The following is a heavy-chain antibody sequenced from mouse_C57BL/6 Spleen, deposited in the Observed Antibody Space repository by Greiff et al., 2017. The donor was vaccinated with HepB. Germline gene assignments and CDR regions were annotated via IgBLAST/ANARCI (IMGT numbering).Heavy chain of an antibody. CDR3: ARLDAMDY. J-gene: IGHJ4*01. CDR2: IYPGSGNT. V-gene: IGHV1-76*01. Sequence: LVESGAELVRPGASVKLSCKASGYTFTDYYINWVKQRPGQGLEWIARIYPGSGNTYYNEKFKGKATLTAEKSSSTAYMQLSSLTSEDSAVYFCARLDAMDYWGQGTSVTVSS. CDR1: GYTFTDYY.